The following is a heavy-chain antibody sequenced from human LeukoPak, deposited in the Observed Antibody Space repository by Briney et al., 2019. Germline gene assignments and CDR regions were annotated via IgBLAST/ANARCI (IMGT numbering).Heavy chain of an antibody. CDR1: GYIFINYG. J-gene: IGHJ4*01. D-gene: IGHD2-21*01. CDR2: ISPYNGNT. Sequence: ASVKVSCKASGYIFINYGINWVRQAPGQGLEWMGWISPYNGNTNYAQKLQGRVTMTTDTSTSTAYMELRSLTSDDTVVYYCATHGTYCGGDCYSYFWGHGTLITVSS. CDR3: ATHGTYCGGDCYSYF. V-gene: IGHV1-18*01.